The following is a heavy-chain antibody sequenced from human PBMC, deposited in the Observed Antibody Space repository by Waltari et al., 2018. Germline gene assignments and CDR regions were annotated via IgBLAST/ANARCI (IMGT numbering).Heavy chain of an antibody. CDR1: GGSFSGYY. CDR2: INHSGST. D-gene: IGHD3-3*01. J-gene: IGHJ4*02. Sequence: QVQLQQWGAGLLKPSETLSLTCAVYGGSFSGYYWRWIRQPPGKGLEWIGEINHSGSTNYNPSLKSRVTISVDTSKNQFSLKLSSVTAADTAVYYCARGSSEWFQGYYFDYWGQGTLVTVSS. V-gene: IGHV4-34*01. CDR3: ARGSSEWFQGYYFDY.